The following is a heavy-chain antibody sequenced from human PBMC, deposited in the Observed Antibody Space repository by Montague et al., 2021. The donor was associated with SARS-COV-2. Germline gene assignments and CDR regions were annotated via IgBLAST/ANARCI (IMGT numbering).Heavy chain of an antibody. CDR1: GFTFSSYS. CDR2: ISSSSSYI. J-gene: IGHJ6*02. V-gene: IGHV3-21*01. Sequence: SPRLSCAASGFTFSSYSMNWVRQAPGKGLEWVSSISSSSSYIYYADSVKGRFTISRDNAKNSLYLQMNSLRAENTAVYYCARVLGGYYGMDVWGQGTTVTVSS. CDR3: ARVLGGYYGMDV. D-gene: IGHD2/OR15-2a*01.